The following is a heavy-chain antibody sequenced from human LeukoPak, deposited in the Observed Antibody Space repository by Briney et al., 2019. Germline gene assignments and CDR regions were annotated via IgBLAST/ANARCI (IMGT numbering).Heavy chain of an antibody. V-gene: IGHV3-30*14. CDR1: GFTFSSYA. CDR2: ISYDGSNK. Sequence: GGSLRLSCAASGFTFSSYAMHWVRQAPGKGLEWVAVISYDGSNKYYADSVKGRFTISRDNSKNTLYLQMNSLRAEDTAVYYCAGGVAVAGTGGDYFDYWGQGTLVTVSS. D-gene: IGHD6-19*01. J-gene: IGHJ4*02. CDR3: AGGVAVAGTGGDYFDY.